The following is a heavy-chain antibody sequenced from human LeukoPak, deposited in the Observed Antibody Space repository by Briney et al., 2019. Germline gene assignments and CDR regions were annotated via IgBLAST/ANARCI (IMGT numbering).Heavy chain of an antibody. J-gene: IGHJ4*02. CDR3: ARAMGGFTYGYPSDY. D-gene: IGHD5-18*01. CDR2: ISYHGSNK. V-gene: IGHV3-30*04. Sequence: GRSLRLSCAASGFTFSTYAIHWVRQAPGKGLEWVAGISYHGSNKYYADSVTGRFTISRDNSKNTVYLQMNGLRPEDTAVYYCARAMGGFTYGYPSDYWGQGTPVTVSS. CDR1: GFTFSTYA.